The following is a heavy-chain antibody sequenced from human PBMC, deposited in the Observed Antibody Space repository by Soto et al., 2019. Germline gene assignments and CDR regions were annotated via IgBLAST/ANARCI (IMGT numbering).Heavy chain of an antibody. CDR2: VSWNSGNI. D-gene: IGHD3-3*01. Sequence: EVQLVESGGALVQPGGSLRLSCAASGFTFDDYAMHWVRLAPGKGLEWVSGVSWNSGNIAYADSVRGRFTIPRDNAKNSVHLQMNSLRGDDTALYYCAKTRDLGKCVECPDNVPFDPWGQGTLVTVSS. J-gene: IGHJ5*02. CDR1: GFTFDDYA. V-gene: IGHV3-9*01. CDR3: AKTRDLGKCVECPDNVPFDP.